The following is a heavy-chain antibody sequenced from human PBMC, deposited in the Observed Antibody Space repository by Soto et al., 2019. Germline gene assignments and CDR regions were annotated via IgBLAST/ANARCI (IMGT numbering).Heavy chain of an antibody. Sequence: PGGSLRLSCAASGFTFSTYAMSWVRQAPGKGLECVSTIDNSGGITYYADSVKGRFTISRDNSKNTLYLQMNSLRAEDTAVYYCAKGGYNYGFLFDCWGQGTLVTVSS. CDR2: IDNSGGIT. V-gene: IGHV3-23*05. J-gene: IGHJ4*02. CDR1: GFTFSTYA. CDR3: AKGGYNYGFLFDC. D-gene: IGHD5-18*01.